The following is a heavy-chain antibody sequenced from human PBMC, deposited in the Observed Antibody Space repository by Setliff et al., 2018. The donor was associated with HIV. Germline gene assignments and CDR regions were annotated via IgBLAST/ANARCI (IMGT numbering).Heavy chain of an antibody. J-gene: IGHJ4*02. Sequence: PGGSLRLSCVASGFTFDDYGMIWVRQVPGKGLEWVSSITWSGDRADYADSVKGRFTISRDNAKDSLFLQMRGLRLDDTAMYYCVRAGCPFRGAMTGLTYDFWGQGALVTVSS. CDR3: VRAGCPFRGAMTGLTYDF. CDR1: GFTFDDYG. D-gene: IGHD3-16*01. V-gene: IGHV3-20*04. CDR2: ITWSGDRA.